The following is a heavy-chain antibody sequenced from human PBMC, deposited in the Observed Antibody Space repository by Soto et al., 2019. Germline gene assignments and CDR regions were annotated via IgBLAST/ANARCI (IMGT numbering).Heavy chain of an antibody. CDR1: GFTFSNYD. J-gene: IGHJ4*02. Sequence: EVQLVESGGGLLQPGGSLRLSCAATGFTFSNYDMHWVRRVTGKGLEWVSTIGTAANTFYPGSVKGRFSISRENAKNSVYLQMNSLGAGDTAVYYCARGLPHLGIIDYWGQGALVTVSS. CDR2: IGTAANT. CDR3: ARGLPHLGIIDY. V-gene: IGHV3-13*01.